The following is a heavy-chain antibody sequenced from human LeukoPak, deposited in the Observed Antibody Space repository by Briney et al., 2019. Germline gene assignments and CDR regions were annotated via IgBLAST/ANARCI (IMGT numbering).Heavy chain of an antibody. CDR2: IYYSGST. Sequence: SETLSLTCTVSGGSISSSSYYWGWIRQPPGKGLEWIGSIYYSGSTYYNPSLKSRVTISVDTSKNQFSLKLSSVTAADTAVYCCARHKVNYYDSSGYHVDYWGQGTLVTVSS. V-gene: IGHV4-39*01. CDR3: ARHKVNYYDSSGYHVDY. D-gene: IGHD3-22*01. J-gene: IGHJ4*02. CDR1: GGSISSSSYY.